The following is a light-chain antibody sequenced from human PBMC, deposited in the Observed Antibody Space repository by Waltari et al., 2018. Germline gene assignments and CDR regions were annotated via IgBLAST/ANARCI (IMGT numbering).Light chain of an antibody. V-gene: IGLV4-69*02. Sequence: QLVLTQSPSVSASLGASVKLTCTLSSGHSSNVIAWHQQQPGKGPRYLMNVNTDGSHSKGDEIPDRFSGSSSGAERYLTISSLQSDDGADYYCQTGGHGTWVFGGGTKLTVL. CDR2: VNTDGSH. J-gene: IGLJ3*02. CDR1: SGHSSNV. CDR3: QTGGHGTWV.